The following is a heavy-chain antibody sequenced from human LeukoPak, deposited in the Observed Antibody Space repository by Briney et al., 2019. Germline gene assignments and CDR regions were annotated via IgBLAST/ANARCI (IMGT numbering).Heavy chain of an antibody. CDR3: ARAPPTTVTEYYFDY. D-gene: IGHD4-17*01. CDR2: IYYSGST. Sequence: KPPETLSLTCTVSGGSISSGGYYWSWIRQHPGKGLEWIGYIYYSGSTYYNPSLKSRVTISVDTSKNQFSLKLSSVTAADTAVYYCARAPPTTVTEYYFDYWGQGTLVTVSS. V-gene: IGHV4-31*03. CDR1: GGSISSGGYY. J-gene: IGHJ4*02.